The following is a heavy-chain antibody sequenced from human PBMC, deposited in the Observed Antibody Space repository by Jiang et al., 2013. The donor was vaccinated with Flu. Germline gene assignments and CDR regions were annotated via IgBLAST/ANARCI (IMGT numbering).Heavy chain of an antibody. CDR1: GGSISSGSYY. CDR2: IYTSGST. CDR3: ARDSLLDYYGSGSSYYYYGMDV. V-gene: IGHV4-61*02. Sequence: GSGLVKPSQTLSLTCTVSGGSISSGSYYWSWIRQPAGKGLEWIGRIYTSGSTNYNPSLKSRVTISVDTSKNQFSLKLSSVTAADTAVYYCARDSLLDYYGSGSSYYYYGMDVWGQGTTVTVS. D-gene: IGHD3-10*01. J-gene: IGHJ6*02.